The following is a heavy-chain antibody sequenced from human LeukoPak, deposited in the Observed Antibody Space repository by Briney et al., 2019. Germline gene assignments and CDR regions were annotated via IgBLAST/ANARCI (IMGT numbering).Heavy chain of an antibody. Sequence: SETLSLTCTVSGGSISSYYWSWIRQPPGKGLEWIGYIYYSGSTNYNPSLKGRVTISVDTSKNQFSLKLSSVTAADTAVYYCARDLLVRGVIGAFDIWGQGTMVTVSS. V-gene: IGHV4-59*01. CDR3: ARDLLVRGVIGAFDI. CDR2: IYYSGST. CDR1: GGSISSYY. D-gene: IGHD3-10*01. J-gene: IGHJ3*02.